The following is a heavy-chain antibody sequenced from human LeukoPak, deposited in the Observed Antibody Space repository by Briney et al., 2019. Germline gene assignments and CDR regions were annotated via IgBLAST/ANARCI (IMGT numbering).Heavy chain of an antibody. J-gene: IGHJ4*02. D-gene: IGHD3-9*01. V-gene: IGHV3-7*03. CDR3: ARVRERYFDWLPPDY. CDR1: GFTFSSHW. Sequence: GGSLRLSCAASGFTFSSHWMSWVRQAPGKGLEWVANIKQDGSEKYYVDSVKGRFTISRDNAKNSLYLQMNSLRAEDTAVYYCARVRERYFDWLPPDYWGQGTLVTVSS. CDR2: IKQDGSEK.